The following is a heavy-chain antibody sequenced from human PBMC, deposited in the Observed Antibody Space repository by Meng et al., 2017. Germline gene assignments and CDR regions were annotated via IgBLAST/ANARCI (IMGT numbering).Heavy chain of an antibody. V-gene: IGHV1-69*01. CDR3: ARDYGDYAWIAKRWFDP. CDR1: GGTFSSYA. D-gene: IGHD4-17*01. CDR2: IIPIFGTA. J-gene: IGHJ5*02. Sequence: QGQLVQVGAGVKKPGSSVKVSCKASGGTFSSYAISWVRQAPGQGLEWMGGIIPIFGTANYAQKFQGRVTITADESTSTAYMELSSLRSEDTAVYYCARDYGDYAWIAKRWFDPWGQGTLVTVSS.